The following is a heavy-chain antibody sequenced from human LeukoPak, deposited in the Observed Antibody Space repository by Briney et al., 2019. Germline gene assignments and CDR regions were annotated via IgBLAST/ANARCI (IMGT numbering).Heavy chain of an antibody. D-gene: IGHD4-17*01. Sequence: SETLSLTCAVYGGSFSGYYWSWIRQPPGKGLEWIGEINHSGSTNYNPSLKSRVTISVDTSKNQFSLKLSSVTAADTAVYYCARSGVGDYGDYDYWGEGPRVSVSS. CDR2: INHSGST. V-gene: IGHV4-34*01. CDR3: ARSGVGDYGDYDY. J-gene: IGHJ4*02. CDR1: GGSFSGYY.